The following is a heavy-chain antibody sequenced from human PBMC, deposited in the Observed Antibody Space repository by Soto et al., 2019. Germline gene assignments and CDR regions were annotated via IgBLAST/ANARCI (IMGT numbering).Heavy chain of an antibody. Sequence: PGGSLRLSCAASVFIFSSYEMNCVRHSPGKWLEWVAYISPGGTMYYGDSVKGRFTISRDNDKNSLFLQMNSLRAEDTAVYYCARERPSSDFWSGYSYGMHVWGQGTTVTVSS. CDR2: ISPGGTM. J-gene: IGHJ6*02. V-gene: IGHV3-48*03. CDR3: ARERPSSDFWSGYSYGMHV. D-gene: IGHD3-3*01. CDR1: VFIFSSYE.